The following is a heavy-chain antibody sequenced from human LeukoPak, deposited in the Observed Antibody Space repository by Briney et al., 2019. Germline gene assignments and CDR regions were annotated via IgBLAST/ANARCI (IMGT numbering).Heavy chain of an antibody. V-gene: IGHV6-1*01. D-gene: IGHD4-17*01. CDR2: TFYRSKWFN. Sequence: SQTLSLTCAISGDSVSSNSAAWNWIRQSPSRGLEWLGRTFYRSKWFNDYAVSMKGRITINPDTPKNQFSLQLNSVTPEDTAVYYCARVSYGDYAEWGQGTLVTVSS. CDR3: ARVSYGDYAE. CDR1: GDSVSSNSAA. J-gene: IGHJ4*02.